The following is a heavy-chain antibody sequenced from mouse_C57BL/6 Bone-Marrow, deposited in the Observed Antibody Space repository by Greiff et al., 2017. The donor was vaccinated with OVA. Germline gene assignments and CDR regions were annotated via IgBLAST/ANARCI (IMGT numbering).Heavy chain of an antibody. V-gene: IGHV3-6*01. Sequence: DVQLVESGPGLVKPSQSLSLTCSVTGYSIPSGYYWNWIRQFPGNKLEWMGYISYDGSNNYNPSLKNRISITRDTSKNQFFLKLNSVTTEDTATYYCARESLITTVVDYWGQGTTLTVSS. CDR3: ARESLITTVVDY. CDR1: GYSIPSGYY. D-gene: IGHD1-1*01. CDR2: ISYDGSN. J-gene: IGHJ2*01.